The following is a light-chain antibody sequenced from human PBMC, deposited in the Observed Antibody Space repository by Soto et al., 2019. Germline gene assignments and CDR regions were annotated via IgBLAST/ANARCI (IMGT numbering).Light chain of an antibody. CDR1: QDLSNF. CDR2: EAS. J-gene: IGKJ2*01. V-gene: IGKV1-27*01. Sequence: DIQISQSPSSLSASVGDRVTITCRAIQDLSNFLAWYQQKPGRAPDLLVYEASTLQSGVPPRFIGGGSGTHFTLTISSLHPEDAATYYGQKYKSAPYTFGQGTKLEIK. CDR3: QKYKSAPYT.